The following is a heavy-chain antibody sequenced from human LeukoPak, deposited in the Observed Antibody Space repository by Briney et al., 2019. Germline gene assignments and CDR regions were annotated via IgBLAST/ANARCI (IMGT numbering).Heavy chain of an antibody. Sequence: EASVKISCKSSGYTFSDYYIHWVRQAPGGGLQLLGRVDPEDAKAVYSENLQGRVTITADSFSDSTYMFLSSLTSEDTAFYYCATSGRSSLAFDVWGQGTVVTVSS. J-gene: IGHJ3*01. CDR3: ATSGRSSLAFDV. V-gene: IGHV1-69-2*01. D-gene: IGHD3-10*01. CDR1: GYTFSDYY. CDR2: VDPEDAKA.